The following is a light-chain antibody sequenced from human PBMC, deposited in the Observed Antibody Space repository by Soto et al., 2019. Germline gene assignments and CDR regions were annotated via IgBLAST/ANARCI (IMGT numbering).Light chain of an antibody. V-gene: IGKV4-1*01. Sequence: DIVMTQSPDSLAVSLGERATINCKSSQSVLYSSNNKNYLAWYQQKPGQPPKLLIYWASTRESGVPDRFSGSVSGTDFTLTISSLQAEDVAVYNSQQNYSTPPYTFGQGTKLEIK. CDR2: WAS. CDR1: QSVLYSSNNKNY. CDR3: QQNYSTPPYT. J-gene: IGKJ2*01.